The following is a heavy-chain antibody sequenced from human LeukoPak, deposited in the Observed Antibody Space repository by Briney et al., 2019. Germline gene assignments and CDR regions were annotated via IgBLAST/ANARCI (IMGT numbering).Heavy chain of an antibody. CDR2: ISGSGSHK. D-gene: IGHD3-3*01. CDR1: GFTFRNYH. J-gene: IGHJ3*02. Sequence: GGSLRLSCAGAGFTFRNYHMFWVRQAPGKGLEWVSSISGSGSHKDYADSVKGRFTISRDNSKNTLYLQMNSLRAEDTAVYYCAKTNVLQFLEWLLGDAFDIWGQGTMVTVSS. V-gene: IGHV3-NL1*01. CDR3: AKTNVLQFLEWLLGDAFDI.